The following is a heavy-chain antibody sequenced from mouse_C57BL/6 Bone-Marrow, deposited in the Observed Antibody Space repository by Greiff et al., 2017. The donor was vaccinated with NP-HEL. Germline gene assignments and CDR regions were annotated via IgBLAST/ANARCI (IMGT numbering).Heavy chain of an antibody. J-gene: IGHJ2*01. Sequence: QVQLQQSGAELVRPGASVKLSCKASGYTFTDYYINWVKQRPGQGLEWIARIYPGSGNTYYNEKFKGKATLTAEKSSSTAYMQLSSLTSEDSAVYFCARMGQSSPYYFDYWGQGTTLTVSS. V-gene: IGHV1-76*01. CDR3: ARMGQSSPYYFDY. CDR2: IYPGSGNT. D-gene: IGHD3-3*01. CDR1: GYTFTDYY.